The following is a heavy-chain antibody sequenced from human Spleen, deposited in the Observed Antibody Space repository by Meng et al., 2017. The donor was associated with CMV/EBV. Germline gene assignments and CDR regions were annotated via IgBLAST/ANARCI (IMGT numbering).Heavy chain of an antibody. V-gene: IGHV4-39*07. D-gene: IGHD1-26*01. CDR2: IYYSGST. CDR3: AREVGATYGDFDY. CDR1: GGSISSSSYY. J-gene: IGHJ4*02. Sequence: QLQWQEPGPGLVKPSETLSLTCTVSGGSISSSSYYWGWIRQPPGKGLEWIGSIYYSGSTYYNPSLKSRVTISVDTSKNQFSLKLSSVTAADTAVYYCAREVGATYGDFDYWGQGTLVTVSS.